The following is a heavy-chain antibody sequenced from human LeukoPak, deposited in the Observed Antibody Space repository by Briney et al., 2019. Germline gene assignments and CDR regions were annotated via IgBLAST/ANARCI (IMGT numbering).Heavy chain of an antibody. CDR1: GFTFSSYS. CDR3: AKDVIRGVTLGYFDY. D-gene: IGHD3-10*01. J-gene: IGHJ4*02. CDR2: ISSSSSYI. Sequence: GGSLPLSCAASGFTFSSYSMNWLRQAPGKGLEWVSSISSSSSYIYYADSVKGRFTISRDNAKNSLYLQMNSLRAEDTAVYYCAKDVIRGVTLGYFDYWGQGTLVTVSS. V-gene: IGHV3-21*01.